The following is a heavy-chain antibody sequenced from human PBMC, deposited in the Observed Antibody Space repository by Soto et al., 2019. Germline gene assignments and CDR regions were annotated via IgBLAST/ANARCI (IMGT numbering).Heavy chain of an antibody. CDR3: ASAAAAGTTDFGY. CDR1: GFTFSSYG. V-gene: IGHV3-33*01. Sequence: QVQLVESGGGVVQPGRSLRLSCAASGFTFSSYGMHWVRQAPGKGLEWVAVIWYDGSNKYYADSVKGRFTISRDNSKNTLYLQMNSLRAEDTAVYYCASAAAAGTTDFGYWGQGTLVTVSS. J-gene: IGHJ4*02. CDR2: IWYDGSNK. D-gene: IGHD6-13*01.